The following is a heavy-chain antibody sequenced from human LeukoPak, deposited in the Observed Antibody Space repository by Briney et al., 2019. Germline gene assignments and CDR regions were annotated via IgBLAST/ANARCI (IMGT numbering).Heavy chain of an antibody. D-gene: IGHD3-10*01. CDR2: ISSSSSYK. V-gene: IGHV3-21*01. J-gene: IGHJ4*02. CDR1: GFPFSSYS. CDR3: ARGLYGSGSAPFDY. Sequence: GSLRLSCAASGFPFSSYSMNWVRQAPGKGLEWVSSISSSSSYKYYADSVKGRFTISRDNAKNSLYLQMNSLRAEDTAVYYCARGLYGSGSAPFDYWGQGTLVTVSS.